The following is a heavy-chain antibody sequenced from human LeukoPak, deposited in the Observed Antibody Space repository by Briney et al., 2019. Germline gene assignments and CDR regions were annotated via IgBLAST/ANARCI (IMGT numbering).Heavy chain of an antibody. Sequence: GGSLRLSCAASGFTFSSYSMNWVRQAPGKGLEWISYISYSSGTIYYADSVKGRFTISRDNAKNSLYLQMNSLRDEDTAVYYCARAGNLLRYFDWWGQGTLVTVSS. CDR2: ISYSSGTI. D-gene: IGHD3-9*01. CDR1: GFTFSSYS. CDR3: ARAGNLLRYFDW. J-gene: IGHJ4*02. V-gene: IGHV3-48*02.